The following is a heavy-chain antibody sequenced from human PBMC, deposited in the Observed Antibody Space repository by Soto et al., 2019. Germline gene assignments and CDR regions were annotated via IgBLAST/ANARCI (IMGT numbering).Heavy chain of an antibody. CDR3: AKDTAAARPGWYFDL. CDR1: GFTFSSYG. V-gene: IGHV3-23*01. Sequence: PGGSLRLSCAASGFTFSSYGMHWVRQAPGKGLEWVSAISGSGGSTYYADSVKGRFTISRDNSKNTLYLQMNSLRAEDTAVYYCAKDTAAARPGWYFDLWGRGTLVTVSS. CDR2: ISGSGGST. J-gene: IGHJ2*01. D-gene: IGHD6-6*01.